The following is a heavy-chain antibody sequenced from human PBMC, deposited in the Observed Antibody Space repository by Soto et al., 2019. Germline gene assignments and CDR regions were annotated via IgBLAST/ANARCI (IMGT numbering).Heavy chain of an antibody. V-gene: IGHV3-30*03. D-gene: IGHD1-26*01. CDR1: GFTFSVYG. CDR2: ISYDGGNK. Sequence: HPGGSLRLSCAASGFTFSVYGIHWVRQAPGKGLEWVGVISYDGGNKYYADSVKGRFTMSRDNSKNTVYLQMNTLRPEDTAVYYCARDRGGRYYSWYFDRWGRGNLVTVSS. CDR3: ARDRGGRYYSWYFDR. J-gene: IGHJ2*01.